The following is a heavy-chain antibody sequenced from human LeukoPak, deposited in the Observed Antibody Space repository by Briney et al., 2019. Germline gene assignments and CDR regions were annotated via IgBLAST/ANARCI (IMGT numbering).Heavy chain of an antibody. CDR1: GGTFSIYA. Sequence: SVKVSCKASGGTFSIYAISWVRQAPGQGLEWMGGIIPIFGTANYAQKFQGRVTITTDESTSTAYMELSSLRSEDTAVYYCASSRTGTTLEVDYWGQGTLVTVSS. D-gene: IGHD1-1*01. CDR3: ASSRTGTTLEVDY. V-gene: IGHV1-69*05. J-gene: IGHJ4*02. CDR2: IIPIFGTA.